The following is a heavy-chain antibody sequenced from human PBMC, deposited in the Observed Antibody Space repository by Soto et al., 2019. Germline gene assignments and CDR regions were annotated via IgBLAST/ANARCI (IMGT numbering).Heavy chain of an antibody. CDR2: ISYDGSNK. J-gene: IGHJ4*02. CDR3: AKLPYYDILTGYYRGYYFDY. Sequence: PGGSLRLSCAASGFTFSSYGMHWVRQAPGKGLEWVAVISYDGSNKYYADSVKGRFTISRDNSKNTLYLQMNSLRAEDTAVYYCAKLPYYDILTGYYRGYYFDYWGQGTLVTVSS. D-gene: IGHD3-9*01. V-gene: IGHV3-30*18. CDR1: GFTFSSYG.